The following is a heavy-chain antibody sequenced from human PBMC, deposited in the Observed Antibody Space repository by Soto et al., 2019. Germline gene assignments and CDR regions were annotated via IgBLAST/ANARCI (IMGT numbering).Heavy chain of an antibody. CDR3: ARGRGNCVVTTCYLPFDS. CDR1: GFTVSSKY. J-gene: IGHJ4*02. CDR2: IYSDGNT. Sequence: EVQLVETGGGLIQPGGSLILSCAASGFTVSSKYMSWLRQAPGKWLEWVSIIYSDGNTYYADSVKGRFTISRDNAKNTLNLQMNSLRAEDTAVYFCARGRGNCVVTTCYLPFDSWGQGTLVTVSS. V-gene: IGHV3-53*02. D-gene: IGHD2-2*01.